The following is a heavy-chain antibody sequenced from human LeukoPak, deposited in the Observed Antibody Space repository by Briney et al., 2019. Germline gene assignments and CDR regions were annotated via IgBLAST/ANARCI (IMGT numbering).Heavy chain of an antibody. CDR1: GFTFSSYE. CDR2: ISSSGSTI. J-gene: IGHJ5*02. CDR3: ARERYSSSWYERSNWFDP. V-gene: IGHV3-48*03. D-gene: IGHD6-13*01. Sequence: SGGSLRLSCAASGFTFSSYEMNWVRQAPGKGLEWVSYISSSGSTIYYADSVKDRFTISRDNAKNSLYLQMNSLRAEDTAVYYCARERYSSSWYERSNWFDPWGQGTLVTVSS.